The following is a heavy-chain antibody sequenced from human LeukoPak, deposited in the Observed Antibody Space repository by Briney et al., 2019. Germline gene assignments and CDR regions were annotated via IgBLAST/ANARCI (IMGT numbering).Heavy chain of an antibody. CDR3: AREGYYDILTGYHHNWFDP. J-gene: IGHJ5*02. CDR1: GGSISGYF. D-gene: IGHD3-9*01. V-gene: IGHV4-59*01. CDR2: IYYSGST. Sequence: SETLSLTCTVSGGSISGYFWSWIRQPPGKGLEWIGYIYYSGSTNYNPSLERRGTMSVDTSKNQFSLKLASVTAADTAVYYCAREGYYDILTGYHHNWFDPWGQGTLVTVSS.